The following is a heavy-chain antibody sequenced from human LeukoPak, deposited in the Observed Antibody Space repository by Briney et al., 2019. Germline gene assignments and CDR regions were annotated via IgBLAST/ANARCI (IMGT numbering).Heavy chain of an antibody. Sequence: GGSLRLSCAASGFTFRNYWMSWVRQAPGKGLEWVANIKTDGSQKYYVDSVGGRFAISRDNAKSSLYPQMNSLRVEDTAVYHCARDWDGSGTVFDLWGQGTLVTVSS. CDR2: IKTDGSQK. CDR3: ARDWDGSGTVFDL. J-gene: IGHJ5*02. V-gene: IGHV3-7*01. D-gene: IGHD3-10*01. CDR1: GFTFRNYW.